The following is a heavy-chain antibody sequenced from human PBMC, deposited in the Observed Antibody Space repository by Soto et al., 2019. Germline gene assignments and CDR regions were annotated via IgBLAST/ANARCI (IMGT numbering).Heavy chain of an antibody. V-gene: IGHV3-11*01. CDR2: ISTTGTTT. CDR3: ARLRRGSSWYLDY. CDR1: GFTFSDYY. D-gene: IGHD6-13*01. J-gene: IGHJ4*02. Sequence: GGSLRLSCAASGFTFSDYYMSWIRQAPGKGLEWVSYISTTGTTTNYADSMKGRFTISRDNAKNSLYLQMNSPRPEDTAVYYCARLRRGSSWYLDYWARGTQVTVSS.